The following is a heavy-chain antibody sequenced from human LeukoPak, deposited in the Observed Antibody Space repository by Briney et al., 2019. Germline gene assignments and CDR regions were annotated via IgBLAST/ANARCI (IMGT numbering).Heavy chain of an antibody. V-gene: IGHV3-7*01. D-gene: IGHD4-11*01. CDR2: IKQDGSEK. Sequence: GGSLRLSCAASGFTFSSYWMSWVRQAPGKGLEWVANIKQDGSEKYYVDSVKGRFTISRDNAKNSLYLQMNSLRAEDTAVYYCARDEDDYSNSLMSAYWGQGTLVTVSS. CDR3: ARDEDDYSNSLMSAY. J-gene: IGHJ4*02. CDR1: GFTFSSYW.